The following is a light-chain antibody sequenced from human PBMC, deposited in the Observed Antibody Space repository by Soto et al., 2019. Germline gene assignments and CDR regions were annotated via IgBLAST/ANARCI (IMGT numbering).Light chain of an antibody. CDR1: SFNIEATSD. CDR2: GNN. Sequence: RTQPPPGFRGPGPRVTIPLTGGSFNIEATSDIHWYQQLPGTAPKLLIYGNNNRPSGVPDRFSGSKSGTSASLAITGLQAEDEADYYWQSYDSSMSGHVFGTGTKVTVL. CDR3: QSYDSSMSGHV. J-gene: IGLJ1*01. V-gene: IGLV1-40*01.